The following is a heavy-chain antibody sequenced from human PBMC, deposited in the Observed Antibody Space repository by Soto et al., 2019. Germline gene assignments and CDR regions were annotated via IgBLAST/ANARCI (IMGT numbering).Heavy chain of an antibody. CDR1: LFTFNSYT. D-gene: IGHD6-19*01. Sequence: LILSCSASLFTFNSYTITWVRHSPLKGLGWVSAITGSGASTYHADSVKGRFTISRDNSANTLYLQMNGLSAEDTAVYYCAKDAKTTSGWFLDSWGPGTLVTVSS. CDR3: AKDAKTTSGWFLDS. CDR2: ITGSGAST. J-gene: IGHJ4*02. V-gene: IGHV3-23*01.